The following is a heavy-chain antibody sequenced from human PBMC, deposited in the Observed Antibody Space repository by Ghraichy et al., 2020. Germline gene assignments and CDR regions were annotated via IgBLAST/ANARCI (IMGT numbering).Heavy chain of an antibody. CDR2: ISGSGGNT. V-gene: IGHV3-23*01. D-gene: IGHD4-17*01. J-gene: IGHJ4*02. CDR3: AKTVSGVGYYFDY. CDR1: GFTFNNYA. Sequence: GESLNISCAASGFTFNNYAVTWVRQAPGKGLEWVSAISGSGGNTYYADSVKGRFTSSRDNSKKTLSLQMSSLRAEDTAVYYCAKTVSGVGYYFDYWGQGTLVTVSS.